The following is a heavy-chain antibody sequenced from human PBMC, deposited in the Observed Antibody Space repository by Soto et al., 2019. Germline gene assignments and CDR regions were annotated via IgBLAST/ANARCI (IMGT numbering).Heavy chain of an antibody. Sequence: SETLSLTCAVSGGSISSGGYSWSWIRQPPGKGLEWIGYIYHSGSTYYNPSLKSRVTISVDRSKNQFSLKLSSVTAADTAVYYCARGGKYYYDSSGYSWFDPWGQGTLVTVS. D-gene: IGHD3-22*01. CDR1: GGSISSGGYS. V-gene: IGHV4-30-2*01. CDR2: IYHSGST. CDR3: ARGGKYYYDSSGYSWFDP. J-gene: IGHJ5*02.